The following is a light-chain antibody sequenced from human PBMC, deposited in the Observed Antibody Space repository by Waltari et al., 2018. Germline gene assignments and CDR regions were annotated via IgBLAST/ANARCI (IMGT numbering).Light chain of an antibody. CDR1: QAIGNN. CDR2: TTS. CDR3: QQGFSYPPT. Sequence: DIQMTQSPSSLSASIGETVTITCQTNQAIGNNLNWFQQKPGKAPRLLIYTTSNLQNGISSRFSGSGSGTDFTLTINGLQPEDFATYICQQGFSYPPTFGGGTKV. V-gene: IGKV1-16*01. J-gene: IGKJ4*01.